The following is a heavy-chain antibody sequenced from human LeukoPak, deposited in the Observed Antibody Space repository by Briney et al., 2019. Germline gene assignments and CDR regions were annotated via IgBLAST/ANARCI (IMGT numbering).Heavy chain of an antibody. Sequence: GGSLRLSCAASGFTFSSYGMRWVRQAPGKGLEWVAVISYDGSNKYYADSVKGRLTSSRDNSKNTLYLQMNSLRAEDTAVYYCAKGASGLWFGEFLYWGQGTLVTVSS. J-gene: IGHJ4*02. CDR1: GFTFSSYG. V-gene: IGHV3-30*18. D-gene: IGHD3-10*01. CDR3: AKGASGLWFGEFLY. CDR2: ISYDGSNK.